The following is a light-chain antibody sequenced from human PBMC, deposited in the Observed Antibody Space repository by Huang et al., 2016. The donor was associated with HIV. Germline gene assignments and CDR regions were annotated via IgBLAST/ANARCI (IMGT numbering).Light chain of an antibody. Sequence: DIVMTQSPLSLPVTPGEPASISCRSSQPLLHSNGYNYLDWYLQKPGQSPQLLINLGSNRASGVPDRFSGSGSVTDCTLKISTVEAEDVGIYYCMQALQTPRTFGQGTRLEIK. V-gene: IGKV2-28*01. J-gene: IGKJ5*01. CDR2: LGS. CDR1: QPLLHSNGYNY. CDR3: MQALQTPRT.